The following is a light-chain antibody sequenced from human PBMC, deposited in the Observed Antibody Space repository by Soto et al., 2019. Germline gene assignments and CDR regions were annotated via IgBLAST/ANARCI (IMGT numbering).Light chain of an antibody. J-gene: IGLJ2*01. CDR1: SSNIGAGYD. V-gene: IGLV1-40*01. Sequence: QSVLTQPPSVSGAPGQRVTISCTGSSSNIGAGYDVHWYQQLPGTAPKLLIYGNSNRPSGVPDRFSGSKSGTSASLAITVLQAEDEADYYCQSYDSSLSAYVVFGGGTQLTVL. CDR3: QSYDSSLSAYVV. CDR2: GNS.